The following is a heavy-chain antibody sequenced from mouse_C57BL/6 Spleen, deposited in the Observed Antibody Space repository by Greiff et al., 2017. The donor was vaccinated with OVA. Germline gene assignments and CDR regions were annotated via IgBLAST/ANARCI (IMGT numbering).Heavy chain of an antibody. D-gene: IGHD1-1*01. Sequence: DVKLVESGGGLVKPGGSLKLSCAASGFTFSDYGMHWVRQAPEKGLEWVAYISSGSSTIYYADTVKGRFTISRDNATNTLFLQMTSLRSEDTAMYYCARRASSPFDYWGQGTTLTVSS. CDR2: ISSGSSTI. V-gene: IGHV5-17*01. CDR3: ARRASSPFDY. CDR1: GFTFSDYG. J-gene: IGHJ2*01.